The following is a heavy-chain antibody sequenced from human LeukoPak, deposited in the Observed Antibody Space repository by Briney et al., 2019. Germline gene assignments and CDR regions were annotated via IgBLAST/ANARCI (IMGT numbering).Heavy chain of an antibody. CDR3: AVGGTINAFDI. CDR1: GYSISSGYY. Sequence: SETLSLTCTVSGYSISSGYYWGWIRQPPGKGLEWIGSIYYSGSTYYNPSLKSRVTISVDTSKNQFSLKLSSVTAADTAVYYCAVGGTINAFDIWGQGTMVTVPS. D-gene: IGHD4/OR15-4a*01. CDR2: IYYSGST. V-gene: IGHV4-38-2*02. J-gene: IGHJ3*02.